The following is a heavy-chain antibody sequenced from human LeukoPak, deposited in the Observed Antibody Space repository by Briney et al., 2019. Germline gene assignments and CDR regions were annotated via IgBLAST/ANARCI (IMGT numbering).Heavy chain of an antibody. Sequence: GGSLRLSCATTGFTFSNYWMNWFRQAPGKGLEWLTIVNTDGSEKHYVDSVRGRFIVSRDNAKNSLYLQITSLRADDTALYYCARSDQGPEEWGQGTLVTVSS. V-gene: IGHV3-7*01. J-gene: IGHJ4*02. CDR1: GFTFSNYW. CDR3: ARSDQGPEE. CDR2: VNTDGSEK. D-gene: IGHD2-2*01.